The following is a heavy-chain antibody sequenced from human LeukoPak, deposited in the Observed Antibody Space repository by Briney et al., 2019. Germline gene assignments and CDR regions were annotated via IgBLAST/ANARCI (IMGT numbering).Heavy chain of an antibody. J-gene: IGHJ4*02. Sequence: GGSLRLSCAASGFTFTAYAMSWVRQAPGKGLEWVSAISGSAYYTSYADSVKGRFTISRDNSKNTLYLQMNSPRAEDTALYYCAKHKVATKVKDYWGQGTLVTVSS. CDR1: GFTFTAYA. D-gene: IGHD3-22*01. V-gene: IGHV3-23*01. CDR2: ISGSAYYT. CDR3: AKHKVATKVKDY.